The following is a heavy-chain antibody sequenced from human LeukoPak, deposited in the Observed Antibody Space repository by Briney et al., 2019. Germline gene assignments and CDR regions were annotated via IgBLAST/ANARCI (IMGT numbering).Heavy chain of an antibody. Sequence: GGSLRLSCAASGLTFSSYEMNWVRQAPGKGLEWVAFIRYDGSNKYYADSVKGRFTISRDNSKNTVSLQMNSLRAEDTAVYYCAGDGWHGLFTYWGQGTLVTVSS. CDR1: GLTFSSYE. CDR2: IRYDGSNK. J-gene: IGHJ4*02. CDR3: AGDGWHGLFTY. D-gene: IGHD5-24*01. V-gene: IGHV3-30*02.